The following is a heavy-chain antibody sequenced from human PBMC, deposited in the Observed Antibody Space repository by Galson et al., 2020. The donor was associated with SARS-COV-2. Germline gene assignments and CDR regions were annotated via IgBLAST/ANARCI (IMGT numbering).Heavy chain of an antibody. V-gene: IGHV3-33*01. CDR1: GFSFRTSG. CDR2: TCHRGRLL. J-gene: IGHJ1*01. D-gene: IGHD3-22*01. CDR3: ARGSGLSSPPAHYYETSVYFAVYFQG. Sequence: GRSLRLSFQASGFSFRTSGMPWVRQPPGKGLKWVAVTCHRGRLLSYADSGKGQFPMSRDNSTNPVYLEMTRLRADDTAIYYCARGSGLSSPPAHYYETSVYFAVYFQGWGLCTLVIVSS.